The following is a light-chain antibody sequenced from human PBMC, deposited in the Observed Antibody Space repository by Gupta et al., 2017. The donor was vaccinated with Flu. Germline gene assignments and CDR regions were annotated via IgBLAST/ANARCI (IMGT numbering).Light chain of an antibody. V-gene: IGKV3-11*01. CDR3: QGRSNGHPMIT. Sequence: VVLAQSSATLYLSPGERATLSCRASQSVASYLAWYQQRRGQTPRLLIYDTSSRAPGIKARFSGSGDGADSTLTISSREPEDFALYFCQGRSNGHPMITFGRGTKVEIK. CDR1: QSVASY. J-gene: IGKJ4*01. CDR2: DTS.